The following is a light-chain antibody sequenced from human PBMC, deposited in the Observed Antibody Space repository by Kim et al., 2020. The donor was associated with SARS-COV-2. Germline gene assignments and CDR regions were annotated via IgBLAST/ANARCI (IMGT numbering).Light chain of an antibody. Sequence: EIVLTQSPGTLSLSPGEGATLSCRASQIIRGNYLAWYQHKPGQAPRLLINAASTRATGIPDRFTGSGSGTDFTLSISRLEPEDSAVYYCQQYGSAHPYTFGQGTKLEI. CDR2: AAS. CDR3: QQYGSAHPYT. CDR1: QIIRGNY. J-gene: IGKJ2*01. V-gene: IGKV3-20*01.